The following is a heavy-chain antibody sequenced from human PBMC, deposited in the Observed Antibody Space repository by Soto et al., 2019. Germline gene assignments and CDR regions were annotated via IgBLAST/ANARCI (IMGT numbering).Heavy chain of an antibody. V-gene: IGHV4-30-4*01. CDR1: DGYISSGGCC. CDR2: IYYSGST. D-gene: IGHD6-6*01. J-gene: IGHJ4*02. Sequence: PSLTLSLPNTVFDGYISSGGCCWSRIRKPPGKGLEWIGYIYYSGSTYYNPSLKSRVTISLDTSKNQFSLKLSSVTAADTAVYYCARVGSSIAVRPFEFWVQGTLVTVSS. CDR3: ARVGSSIAVRPFEF.